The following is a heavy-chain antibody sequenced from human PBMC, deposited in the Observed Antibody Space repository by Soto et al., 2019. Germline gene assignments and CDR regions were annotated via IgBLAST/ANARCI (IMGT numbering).Heavy chain of an antibody. CDR2: INHSGST. D-gene: IGHD3-22*01. CDR3: ARLRITMIVVVITNNWFDP. Sequence: PSETLSLTCAVYGGSFSGYYWSWIRQPPGKGLEWIGEINHSGSTNYNPSLKSRVTISVDTSKNQFSLKLSSVTAADTAVYYCARLRITMIVVVITNNWFDPWGQGTLVTVSS. CDR1: GGSFSGYY. J-gene: IGHJ5*02. V-gene: IGHV4-34*01.